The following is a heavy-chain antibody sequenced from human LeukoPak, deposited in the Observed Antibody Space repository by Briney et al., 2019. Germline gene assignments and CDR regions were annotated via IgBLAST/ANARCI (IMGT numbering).Heavy chain of an antibody. CDR3: ARSSPHCSSTSCPFDY. CDR2: IYPGDSDT. CDR1: GYSFTSYW. D-gene: IGHD2-2*01. V-gene: IGHV5-51*01. Sequence: NTGESLKISCKGSGYSFTSYWIGWVRQMPGKGLEWMGIIYPGDSDTRYSPSFQGQATISADKSISTAYLQWSSLKASDTAMYYCARSSPHCSSTSCPFDYWGQGTLVTVSS. J-gene: IGHJ4*02.